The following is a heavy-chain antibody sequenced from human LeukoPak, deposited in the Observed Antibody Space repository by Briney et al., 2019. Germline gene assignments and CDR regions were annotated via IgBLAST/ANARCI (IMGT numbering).Heavy chain of an antibody. J-gene: IGHJ4*02. CDR1: GYTYTKSW. Sequence: GESLKISCKGSGYTYTKSWIAWVRQMPGKGLELMGILYPVDSETRYSPSFQGQVTISVDKSISTAYLQWSSLKASDTAMYCARQGCTTTSCHTIDYWGQGTLVTVSS. CDR3: ARQGCTTTSCHTIDY. CDR2: LYPVDSET. D-gene: IGHD2-2*02. V-gene: IGHV5-51*01.